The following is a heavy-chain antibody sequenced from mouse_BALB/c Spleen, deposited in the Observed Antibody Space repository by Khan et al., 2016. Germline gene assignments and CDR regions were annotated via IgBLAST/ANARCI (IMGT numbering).Heavy chain of an antibody. V-gene: IGHV5-4*02. CDR2: ISDGGAYT. Sequence: EVELVESGGGLVKPGGSLKLSCAASGFTFSDYYMYWVRQTPEKRLEWVATISDGGAYTYYPDSVKGRFTISRDNVKNNLYLQMSSLKSEYTAMYYCASTYGNYGYFDVWGAGTTVTVSS. J-gene: IGHJ1*01. CDR1: GFTFSDYY. D-gene: IGHD1-1*02. CDR3: ASTYGNYGYFDV.